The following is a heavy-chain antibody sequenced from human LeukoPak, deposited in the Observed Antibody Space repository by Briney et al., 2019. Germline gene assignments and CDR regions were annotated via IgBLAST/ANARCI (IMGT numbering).Heavy chain of an antibody. CDR3: ARDAITIFGVVIIGPVDY. V-gene: IGHV3-30-3*01. J-gene: IGHJ4*02. D-gene: IGHD3-3*01. CDR2: ISYDGSNK. CDR1: GFTFSSYA. Sequence: GRSLRLSCAASGFTFSSYAMHWVRQAPGKGLEWVAVISYDGSNKYYADSVKGRFTISRDNSKNTLYLQMNSLRAEDTAVYYCARDAITIFGVVIIGPVDYWGQGTLVTVSS.